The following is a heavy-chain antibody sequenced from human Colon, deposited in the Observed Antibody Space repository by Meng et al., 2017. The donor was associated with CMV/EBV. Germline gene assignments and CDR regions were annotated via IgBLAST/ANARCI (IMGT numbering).Heavy chain of an antibody. CDR2: ISQSGGDM. Sequence: GGSLRLSCAASGFTFSDYYMTWIRQAPGKGLEWVSYISQSGGDMYADSVKGRFTIFRDNVRNSMYLEMSSLRADDSAVYYCARDDRYSRDHWGQGTLVTVSS. J-gene: IGHJ4*02. CDR3: ARDDRYSRDH. V-gene: IGHV3-11*01. D-gene: IGHD5-18*01. CDR1: GFTFSDYY.